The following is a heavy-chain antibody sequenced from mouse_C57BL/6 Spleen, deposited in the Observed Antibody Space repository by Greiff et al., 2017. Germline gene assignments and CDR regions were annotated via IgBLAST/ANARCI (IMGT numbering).Heavy chain of an antibody. D-gene: IGHD2-1*01. CDR2: INYDGGST. V-gene: IGHV5-16*01. CDR3: ARGLLSGGDWYFED. J-gene: IGHJ1*03. Sequence: DVHLVESEGGLVQPGSSMKLSCTASGFTFTDYYMAWVRQVPEKGLEWVANINYDGGSTYYLDALKSRFIISRDNAENILYLQMSSLKSEDAARYYCARGLLSGGDWYFEDWGKGTTVTVSS. CDR1: GFTFTDYY.